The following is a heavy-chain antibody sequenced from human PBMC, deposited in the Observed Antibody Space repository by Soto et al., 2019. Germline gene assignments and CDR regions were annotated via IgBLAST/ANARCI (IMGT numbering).Heavy chain of an antibody. Sequence: QVQLQQWGAGLLKPSETLSITCAVYGGSFSGYYWSWIRQPPGKGLEWIGEINHSGSTNYNPSLKSRVTISVDTSKNQFSLKLSSVTAADTAVYYCARGVSEDYYYYYMDVWGKGTTVTVSS. V-gene: IGHV4-34*01. J-gene: IGHJ6*03. CDR3: ARGVSEDYYYYYMDV. D-gene: IGHD3-10*01. CDR1: GGSFSGYY. CDR2: INHSGST.